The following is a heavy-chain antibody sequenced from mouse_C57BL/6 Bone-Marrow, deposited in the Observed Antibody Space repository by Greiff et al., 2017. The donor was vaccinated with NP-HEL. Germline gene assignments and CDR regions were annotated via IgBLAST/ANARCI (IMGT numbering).Heavy chain of an antibody. CDR3: ARSDYSGSFAY. CDR2: IYPRSGNT. V-gene: IGHV1-81*01. J-gene: IGHJ3*01. D-gene: IGHD2-12*01. CDR1: GYTFTSYG. Sequence: QVQLQQSGAELARPGASVKLSYKASGYTFTSYGISWVKQRTGQGLEWIGEIYPRSGNTYYNEKFKGKATLTADKSSSTAYMELRSLTSEDSAVYFCARSDYSGSFAYWGQGTLVTVSA.